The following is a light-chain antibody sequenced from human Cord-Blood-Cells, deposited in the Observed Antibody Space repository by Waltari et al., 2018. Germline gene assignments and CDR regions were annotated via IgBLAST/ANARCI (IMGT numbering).Light chain of an antibody. CDR1: SSNIGSNT. CDR2: SNN. Sequence: QSVLTQPPSASGTPGPRVTISCSGSSSNIGSNTVNWYQQLPGTAPKLLISSNNRRPSGVPDLFSGSKSGHSASLAISGLQSEDEADYYCAAWDDSLNGPVFGGGTKLTVL. V-gene: IGLV1-44*01. J-gene: IGLJ2*01. CDR3: AAWDDSLNGPV.